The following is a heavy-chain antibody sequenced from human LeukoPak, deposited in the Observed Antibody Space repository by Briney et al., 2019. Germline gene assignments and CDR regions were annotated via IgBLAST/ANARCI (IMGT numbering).Heavy chain of an antibody. CDR1: GGSMTSHY. V-gene: IGHV4-59*11. CDR2: IHYSGTS. D-gene: IGHD6-19*01. CDR3: ARETSDGGWYHDY. J-gene: IGHJ4*02. Sequence: SETLSLTCSVFGGSMTSHYWSWIRQSPGKGLEWIGYIHYSGTSTYNPSLKSRVTISIDTSKNQFSLKLTSVTAADTAVYYCARETSDGGWYHDYWGQGTLVTVSS.